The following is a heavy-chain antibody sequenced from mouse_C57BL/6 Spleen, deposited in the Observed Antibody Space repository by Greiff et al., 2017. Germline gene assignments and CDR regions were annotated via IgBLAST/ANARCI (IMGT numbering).Heavy chain of an antibody. CDR1: GFTFSDYG. Sequence: EVHLVESGGGLVKPGGSLKLSCAASGFTFSDYGMHWVRQAPEKGLEWVAYISSGSSTIYYADTVKGRFTISRDNAKNTLFLQMTSLRSEDTAMYYCARPYGSSSTGFAYWGQGTLVTVSA. J-gene: IGHJ3*01. CDR3: ARPYGSSSTGFAY. CDR2: ISSGSSTI. V-gene: IGHV5-17*01. D-gene: IGHD1-1*01.